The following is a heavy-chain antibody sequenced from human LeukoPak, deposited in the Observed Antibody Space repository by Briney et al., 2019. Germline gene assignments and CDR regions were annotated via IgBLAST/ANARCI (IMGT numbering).Heavy chain of an antibody. CDR3: ARQGVLWTPRD. Sequence: SETLSLTCIVSGGSISSSTYYWGWIRQPPGKGLEWIGSIYYSGSTYYNPSLKSRVTISVDTSKNQFSLKLNSVTAADTAVYCCARQGVLWTPRDWGQGALVTVSS. CDR2: IYYSGST. CDR1: GGSISSSTYY. J-gene: IGHJ4*02. V-gene: IGHV4-39*01. D-gene: IGHD3-10*01.